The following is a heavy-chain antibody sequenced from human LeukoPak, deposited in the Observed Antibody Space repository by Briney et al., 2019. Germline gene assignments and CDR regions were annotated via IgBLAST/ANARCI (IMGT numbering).Heavy chain of an antibody. J-gene: IGHJ6*03. V-gene: IGHV3-73*01. CDR1: GFTFSGSA. Sequence: GGSLRLSCAASGFTFSGSAMHWVRQASGKGLEWVGRIRSKAISYATAYSESVKGRFTISRDDSKNTAYLQMNSLKTEDTAVYYCARVNVLLWFGELPYYYYYMDVWGKGTTVTVSS. CDR2: IRSKAISYAT. D-gene: IGHD3-10*01. CDR3: ARVNVLLWFGELPYYYYYMDV.